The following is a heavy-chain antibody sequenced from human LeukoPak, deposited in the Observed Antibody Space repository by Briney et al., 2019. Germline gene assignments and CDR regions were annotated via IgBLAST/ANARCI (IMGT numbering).Heavy chain of an antibody. CDR3: ARDLTDYSNLDY. CDR1: GFTFSNYA. J-gene: IGHJ4*02. Sequence: GGSLRLSCSASGFTFSNYAIHWVRQAPGKGLEYVSAISSNGGSTYYADSVKGRFTISRDNSKNTLYLQMNSLRAEDTAVYYCARDLTDYSNLDYWGQGTLVTVSS. D-gene: IGHD4-11*01. CDR2: ISSNGGST. V-gene: IGHV3-64*04.